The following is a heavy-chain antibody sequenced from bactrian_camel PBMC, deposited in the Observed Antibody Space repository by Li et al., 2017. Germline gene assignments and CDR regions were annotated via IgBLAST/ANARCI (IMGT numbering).Heavy chain of an antibody. J-gene: IGHJ4*01. CDR2: INSGGTT. D-gene: IGHD6*01. CDR3: AKGAGGGTWYRGGYNY. Sequence: QQVESGGGLVPPGGSLRLACAASGFIFGDYAMSWVRQAPGKGLEWVSAINSGGTTYYADSVKGRFTISRDNAKNTVYLQLNSVKTEDMAMYYCAKGAGGGTWYRGGYNYWGQGTQVTVS. V-gene: IGHV3S40*01. CDR1: GFIFGDYA.